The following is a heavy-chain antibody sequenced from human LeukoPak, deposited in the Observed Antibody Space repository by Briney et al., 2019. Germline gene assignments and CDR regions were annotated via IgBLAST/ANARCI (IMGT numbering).Heavy chain of an antibody. J-gene: IGHJ5*02. CDR2: IYTSGST. CDR1: GGSISSGSYY. Sequence: PSETLSLTCTVSGGSISSGSYYWSWIRQPAGRGLGWIGRIYTSGSTNYNPSLKSRVTISVDTSKNQFSLKLSSVTAADTAVYYCASHRGGFWFDPWGQGTLVTVSS. D-gene: IGHD3-10*01. CDR3: ASHRGGFWFDP. V-gene: IGHV4-61*02.